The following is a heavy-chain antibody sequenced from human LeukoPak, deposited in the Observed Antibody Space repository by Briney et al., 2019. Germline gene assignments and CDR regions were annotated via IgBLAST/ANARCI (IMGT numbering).Heavy chain of an antibody. CDR1: GFTVSSNY. Sequence: GGSLRLSCAASGFTVSSNYMSWVRQAPGKGLEWVSVIYSGGATFYADSVKGRFTISGDNSKNTLYLQMNSLRAEDTAVYYCARRYTSGWSDAFDIWGQGTLVTVSS. D-gene: IGHD6-19*01. CDR2: IYSGGAT. CDR3: ARRYTSGWSDAFDI. J-gene: IGHJ3*02. V-gene: IGHV3-66*01.